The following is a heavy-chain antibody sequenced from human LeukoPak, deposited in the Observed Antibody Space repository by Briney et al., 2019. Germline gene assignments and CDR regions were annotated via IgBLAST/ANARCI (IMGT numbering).Heavy chain of an antibody. J-gene: IGHJ3*02. D-gene: IGHD3-22*01. CDR3: ASLTTAEAFDI. CDR1: GGSISSYY. V-gene: IGHV4-4*07. Sequence: PSETLSLTCTVSGGSISSYYWSWIRQPAGKGLEWIGRIYTSGSTNYNPSLKSRVTISVDTSKKQFSLKLSSVTAADTAVYYCASLTTAEAFDIWGQGTMVTVSS. CDR2: IYTSGST.